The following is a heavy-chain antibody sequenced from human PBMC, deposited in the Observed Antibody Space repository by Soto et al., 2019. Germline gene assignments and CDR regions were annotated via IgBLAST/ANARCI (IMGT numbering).Heavy chain of an antibody. CDR3: ERENCPYGARYSFDY. D-gene: IGHD2-8*01. V-gene: IGHV4-38-2*02. Sequence: SETLSLTCAVSGYPISSGYHWAWIRQAPGKGLEWIGSIYHSGTTYYNPSLKSRVIISVDTSKNQFSLKVTSVTAADTAIYYCERENCPYGARYSFDYWGRGTLVTVSS. CDR1: GYPISSGYH. J-gene: IGHJ4*02. CDR2: IYHSGTT.